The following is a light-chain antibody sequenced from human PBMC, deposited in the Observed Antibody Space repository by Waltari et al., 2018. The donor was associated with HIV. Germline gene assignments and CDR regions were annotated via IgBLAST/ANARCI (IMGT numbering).Light chain of an antibody. CDR1: SSDVGRDNR. CDR3: SSYTSSSTYV. V-gene: IGLV2-18*02. J-gene: IGLJ1*01. Sequence: QSALTQPPSVSGSPGQSVPISCTGSSSDVGRDNRVSWYQQPPGTAPKLLIYEVTYRPSGVPDRFSGSKSGNTASLTISGLQAEDEADYYCSSYTSSSTYVFGTGTRVTVL. CDR2: EVT.